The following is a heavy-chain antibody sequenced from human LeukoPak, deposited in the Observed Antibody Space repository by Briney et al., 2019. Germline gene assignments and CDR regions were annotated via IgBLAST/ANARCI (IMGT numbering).Heavy chain of an antibody. CDR3: ARVYKYCSGTSCYGFDP. V-gene: IGHV4-4*02. CDR1: GGSITSSNW. Sequence: SETLSLTCAVSGGSITSSNWWSWVRPPPGKGLEWMGENEDSGSTKYNPSLKSRATISVDKSKNQFSLKLTSVTAADTAVYYCARVYKYCSGTSCYGFDPWGQGTLVTVSS. D-gene: IGHD2-2*01. J-gene: IGHJ5*02. CDR2: NEDSGST.